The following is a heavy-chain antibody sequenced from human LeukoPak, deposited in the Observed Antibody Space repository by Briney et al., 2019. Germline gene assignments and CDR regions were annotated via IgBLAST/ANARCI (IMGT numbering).Heavy chain of an antibody. D-gene: IGHD6-13*01. CDR2: IKQDGSEK. Sequence: PGGSLRLSCAASGFTFSSYWMSWVRQAPGKGLEWVANIKQDGSEKYYVDSVKGRFTISRDNAKNSLYLQMNSLRAEDTAVYYCAREISGYSGSWYGDDAFDIWGQGTMVTVSS. CDR1: GFTFSSYW. V-gene: IGHV3-7*01. CDR3: AREISGYSGSWYGDDAFDI. J-gene: IGHJ3*02.